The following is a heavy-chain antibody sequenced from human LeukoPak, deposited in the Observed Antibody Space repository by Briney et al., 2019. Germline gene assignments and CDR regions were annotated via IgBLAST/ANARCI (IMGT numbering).Heavy chain of an antibody. CDR1: GFTFSNYG. Sequence: GRSLRLSCAASGFTFSNYGMHWVRQGPGKGLEWVAATWYDGSNKYYADSVKGRFTISRDISKNTLYLQMNSLRAEDTAVYYCARDRSSSLDFWGQGALVTVSS. V-gene: IGHV3-33*01. J-gene: IGHJ4*02. D-gene: IGHD6-13*01. CDR3: ARDRSSSLDF. CDR2: TWYDGSNK.